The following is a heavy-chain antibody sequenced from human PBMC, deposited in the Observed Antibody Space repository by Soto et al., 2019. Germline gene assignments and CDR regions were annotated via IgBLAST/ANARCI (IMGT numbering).Heavy chain of an antibody. D-gene: IGHD3-16*01. CDR3: AKAYFVWSSEQPYYFVY. CDR2: ISGSGGRS. Sequence: EVQLLDSGGGLVQPGGSLRLSCVASGFTFSNYAMTWVRQGPGKGLEWVSGISGSGGRSYYADSVKGRFTISRDNSKSTLYLQMNSLRAEDTAVYYCAKAYFVWSSEQPYYFVYWGQGTLVTVSS. J-gene: IGHJ4*02. V-gene: IGHV3-23*01. CDR1: GFTFSNYA.